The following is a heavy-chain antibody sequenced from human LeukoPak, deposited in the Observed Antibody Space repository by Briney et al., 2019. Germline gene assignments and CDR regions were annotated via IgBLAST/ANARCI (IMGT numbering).Heavy chain of an antibody. CDR3: ARPYYYDSRIDP. V-gene: IGHV4-30-4*01. CDR2: MYYSGST. Sequence: SETLSLTCTVSGGSISSGDYYWSWIRQPPGKGLEGIAYMYYSGSTYYNPSLKSRVTMSADTSKNQLSLKLSSVTAADTAVYYCARPYYYDSRIDPWGQGILVTVSS. D-gene: IGHD3-22*01. J-gene: IGHJ5*02. CDR1: GGSISSGDYY.